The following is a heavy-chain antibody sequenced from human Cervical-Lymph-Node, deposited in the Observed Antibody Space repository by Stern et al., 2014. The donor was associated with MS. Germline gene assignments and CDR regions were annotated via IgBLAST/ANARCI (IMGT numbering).Heavy chain of an antibody. CDR3: ARDPGPGNDAFFDY. CDR2: IYYSGST. J-gene: IGHJ4*02. D-gene: IGHD1-1*01. Sequence: QLQLQESGPGLVKPSETLSLTCTVSGGSISSYYWSWIRQPPGKGLEWIGYIYYSGSTNYNPSLKSRVTISVDTSKNQFSLKLSSVTAADTAVYYCARDPGPGNDAFFDYWGQGTLVTVSS. V-gene: IGHV4-59*01. CDR1: GGSISSYY.